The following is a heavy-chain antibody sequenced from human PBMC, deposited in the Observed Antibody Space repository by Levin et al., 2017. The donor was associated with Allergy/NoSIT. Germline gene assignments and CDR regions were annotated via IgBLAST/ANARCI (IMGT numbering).Heavy chain of an antibody. CDR1: FFSLLLSS. CDR3: ARERCSSTTCYFDY. Sequence: LSLPFPFSFFSLLLSSFRWIRQPPGKGLEWISYIYYSGSTNYNPSLKSRVTISVDPSKNQFSLKLSSVTAADTAVYYCARERCSSTTCYFDYWGQGTLVTVSS. J-gene: IGHJ4*02. D-gene: IGHD2-2*01. CDR2: IYYSGST. V-gene: IGHV4-59*01.